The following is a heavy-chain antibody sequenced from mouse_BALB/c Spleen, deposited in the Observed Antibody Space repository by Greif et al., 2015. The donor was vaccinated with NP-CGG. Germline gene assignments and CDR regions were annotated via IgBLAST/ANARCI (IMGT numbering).Heavy chain of an antibody. Sequence: VQLVESGAELAKPGASVKMSCKASGYTFTSYWMHWVKQRPGQGLEWIGYINPSTGYTEYNQKFKDKATLTADKSSSTAYMQLSSLTSEDSAVYYCARRGGMITNAMDYWGQGTSVTVSS. CDR1: GYTFTSYW. J-gene: IGHJ4*01. D-gene: IGHD2-4*01. V-gene: IGHV1-7*01. CDR2: INPSTGYT. CDR3: ARRGGMITNAMDY.